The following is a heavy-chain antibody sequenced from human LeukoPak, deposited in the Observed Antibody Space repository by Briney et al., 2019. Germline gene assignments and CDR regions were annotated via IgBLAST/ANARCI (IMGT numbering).Heavy chain of an antibody. CDR3: ARDRGYCIDC. CDR2: ISGDGSRT. J-gene: IGHJ4*02. CDR1: GFTFSSYW. V-gene: IGHV3-74*01. Sequence: GGSLRLSCAASGFTFSSYWMHWVRQAPGNGLVWVSHISGDGSRTSYADSVKGRFTISRDNAKNTLYPQMNSLRDEDTAVYYCARDRGYCIDCWGQGTLVTVSS. D-gene: IGHD2-15*01.